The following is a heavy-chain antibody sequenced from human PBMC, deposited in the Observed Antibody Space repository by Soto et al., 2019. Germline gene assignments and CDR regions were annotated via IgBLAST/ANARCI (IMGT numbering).Heavy chain of an antibody. CDR2: IWYDGSNK. V-gene: IGHV3-33*01. J-gene: IGHJ4*02. CDR3: ATKIEVATIFLDY. CDR1: GFTFSSYG. D-gene: IGHD5-12*01. Sequence: GGSLRLSCAASGFTFSSYGMHWFRQAPGKGLEWVAVIWYDGSNKYYADSVKGRFTISRDNSKNTLYLQMNSLRAEDTAVYYCATKIEVATIFLDYWGQGTLVTVSS.